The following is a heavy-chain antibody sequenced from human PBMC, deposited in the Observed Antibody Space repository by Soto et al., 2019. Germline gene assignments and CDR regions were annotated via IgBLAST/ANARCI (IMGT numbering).Heavy chain of an antibody. CDR1: GFTFSSYG. V-gene: IGHV3-30-3*01. CDR2: ISYDGSNK. J-gene: IGHJ4*02. Sequence: WGSLRLSCAASGFTFSSYGMHWVRQAPGKGLEWVAVISYDGSNKYYADSVKGRFTISRDNSKNTLYLQMNSLRAEDTAVYYCARDLRSHDYGDLVDYWGQGTLVTVSS. D-gene: IGHD4-17*01. CDR3: ARDLRSHDYGDLVDY.